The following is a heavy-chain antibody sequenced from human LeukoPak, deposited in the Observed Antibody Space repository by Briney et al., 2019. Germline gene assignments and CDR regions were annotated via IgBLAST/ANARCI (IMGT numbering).Heavy chain of an antibody. Sequence: PGGSLRLSCAASGFTFSGYEMNWVRQAPGKGLEWVSYISSSGNIIYYADSVRGRFTVSRDNAKNALYLRMNSLRAEDTAIYYWARDVGVGVIDYWGQGALVTVSS. CDR1: GFTFSGYE. J-gene: IGHJ4*02. CDR2: ISSSGNII. D-gene: IGHD2-21*01. CDR3: ARDVGVGVIDY. V-gene: IGHV3-48*03.